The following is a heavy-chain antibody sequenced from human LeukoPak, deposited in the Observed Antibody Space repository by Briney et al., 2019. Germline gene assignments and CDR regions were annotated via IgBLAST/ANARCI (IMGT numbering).Heavy chain of an antibody. CDR3: ARGRSSGWIDY. Sequence: SSETLSLTCAVSGGSISSGGYSWSWIRQPPGKGLERIGYIYHSGSTYYNPSLKSRVTISVDRSKNQFSLKLSSVTAADTAVYYCARGRSSGWIDYWGQGTLVTVSS. CDR2: IYHSGST. V-gene: IGHV4-30-2*01. D-gene: IGHD6-19*01. J-gene: IGHJ4*02. CDR1: GGSISSGGYS.